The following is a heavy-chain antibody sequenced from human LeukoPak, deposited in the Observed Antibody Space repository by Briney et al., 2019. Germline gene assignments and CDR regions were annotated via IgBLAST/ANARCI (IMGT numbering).Heavy chain of an antibody. Sequence: GGSLRLSCAASGFTFSSYAMRWVRQAPGKGLEWVSALSGSGNNTYYADSVKGRFTISRDNSKNTLYLQMNSLRAEDTAVYYCAKVDYDSSAYRTFDYWGQGTLVTVSS. D-gene: IGHD3-22*01. CDR3: AKVDYDSSAYRTFDY. V-gene: IGHV3-23*01. CDR1: GFTFSSYA. J-gene: IGHJ4*02. CDR2: LSGSGNNT.